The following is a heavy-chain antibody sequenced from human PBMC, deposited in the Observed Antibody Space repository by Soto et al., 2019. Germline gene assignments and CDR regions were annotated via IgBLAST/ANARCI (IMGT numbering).Heavy chain of an antibody. CDR1: GYTFTSYA. J-gene: IGHJ6*03. CDR2: INAGNGNT. V-gene: IGHV1-3*01. Sequence: ALVKVSCKASGYTFTSYAMHWVRQAPGQRLEWMGWINAGNGNTKYSQKFQGRVTITRDTSASTAYMELSSLRSEDTAVYYCAAPRPNRYYYYYMDVWGKGTTVTVSS. CDR3: AAPRPNRYYYYYMDV.